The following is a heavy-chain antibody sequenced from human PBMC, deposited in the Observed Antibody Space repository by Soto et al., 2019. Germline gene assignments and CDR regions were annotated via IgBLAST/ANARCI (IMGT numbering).Heavy chain of an antibody. CDR2: IYNNETF. CDR3: ARVPLRYSSSHNFDS. CDR1: GASVSSGSFY. Sequence: PSETLSLTCSVSGASVSSGSFYWSWIRQPPGKGLEWIGFIYNNETFNYNPSLKSRVTLSVGTSKHQFSLKLSSVTAADTAVYYCARVPLRYSSSHNFDSWGQGALVTVSS. V-gene: IGHV4-61*01. J-gene: IGHJ4*02. D-gene: IGHD6-19*01.